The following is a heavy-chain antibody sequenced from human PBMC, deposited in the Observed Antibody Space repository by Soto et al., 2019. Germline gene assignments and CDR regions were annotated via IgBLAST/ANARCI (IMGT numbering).Heavy chain of an antibody. CDR2: ISGGGGTT. D-gene: IGHD6-13*01. V-gene: IGHV3-23*01. J-gene: IGHJ5*02. CDR1: GFTFSSYG. Sequence: LRLSCAAPGFTFSSYGMSWVRQAPGKGLEWVSAISGGGGTTYYADSVKGRFTISRDNLKNTVYLQMISLRAEDTAVYYCAKDGLCLSSSLNVREKFDLWGQGSLVTVSS. CDR3: AKDGLCLSSSLNVREKFDL.